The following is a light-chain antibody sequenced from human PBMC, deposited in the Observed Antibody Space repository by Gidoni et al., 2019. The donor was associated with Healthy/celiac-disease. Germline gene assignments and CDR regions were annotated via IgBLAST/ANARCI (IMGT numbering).Light chain of an antibody. V-gene: IGKV4-1*01. CDR1: QSVLYSSNNKNY. CDR3: QQYYSTPPT. J-gene: IGKJ3*01. Sequence: DIVMTQSPDSLAVSLGERATINCKSSQSVLYSSNNKNYLAWYQQKPGQPPKLLIYWASTRESGVPDRFSGSGSGTDFTLTISSLQAEDVAVYYCQQYYSTPPTLXPXTKVDIK. CDR2: WAS.